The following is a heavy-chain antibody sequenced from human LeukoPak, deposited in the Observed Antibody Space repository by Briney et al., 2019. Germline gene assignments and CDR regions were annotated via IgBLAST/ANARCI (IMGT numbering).Heavy chain of an antibody. CDR1: GGSFSGYY. D-gene: IGHD1-1*01. Sequence: SETPSLTCAVYGGSFSGYYWSWIRQPPGKGLEWIGEINHSGSTNYNPSLKSRVTISVDTPKNQFSLKLSSVTAADTAVYYCARENGGYYFDYWGQGTLVTVSS. J-gene: IGHJ4*02. CDR3: ARENGGYYFDY. V-gene: IGHV4-34*01. CDR2: INHSGST.